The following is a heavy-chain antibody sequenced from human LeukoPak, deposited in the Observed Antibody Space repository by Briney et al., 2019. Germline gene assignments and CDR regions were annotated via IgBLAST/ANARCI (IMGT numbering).Heavy chain of an antibody. CDR3: ARQTPGQYGMDV. J-gene: IGHJ6*02. V-gene: IGHV5-51*01. CDR2: IHPGDSNN. Sequence: GESLKISCKGSGYTFTSYWIGWVRQMPGKSLEWMGIIHPGDSNNRYGPSFQGQVTISADKSIGTAYLQWSSLKASDTAVYYCARQTPGQYGMDVWGQGTTVTVSS. CDR1: GYTFTSYW.